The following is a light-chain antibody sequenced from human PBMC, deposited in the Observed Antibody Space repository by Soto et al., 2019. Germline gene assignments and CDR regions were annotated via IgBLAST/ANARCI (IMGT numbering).Light chain of an antibody. CDR3: SSYTSSSTVV. CDR2: DVT. Sequence: QPASVSGSPGQSVTISCSGSSSDVGAYNYVSWYQRHPGKAPKLMIYDVTNRPSGVSHRFSGSKSGNTASLTISGLQAEDEDDDFCSSYTSSSTVVFGGGTKVTVL. J-gene: IGLJ3*02. CDR1: SSDVGAYNY. V-gene: IGLV2-14*01.